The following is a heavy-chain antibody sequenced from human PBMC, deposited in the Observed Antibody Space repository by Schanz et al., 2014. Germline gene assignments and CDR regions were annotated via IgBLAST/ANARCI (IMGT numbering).Heavy chain of an antibody. D-gene: IGHD1-26*01. J-gene: IGHJ4*02. Sequence: EVQLLESGGGLVEPGGSLRLSCAASGFAFSSYGMNWLRQAPGKGLEWVSYISSSSSTRYYADSVKGRFTISRDNSKNSLYLQMNSLRAEDTAVYYCARDHTTESYYSAGPPIDYWGQGTLLTVSS. CDR1: GFAFSSYG. CDR2: ISSSSSTR. CDR3: ARDHTTESYYSAGPPIDY. V-gene: IGHV3-48*04.